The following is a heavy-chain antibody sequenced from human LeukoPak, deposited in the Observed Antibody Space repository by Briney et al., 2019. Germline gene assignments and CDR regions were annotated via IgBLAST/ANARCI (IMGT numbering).Heavy chain of an antibody. CDR2: IYTSGST. D-gene: IGHD6-19*01. CDR1: GGSISSYY. V-gene: IGHV4-4*07. J-gene: IGHJ4*02. Sequence: PSETLSLTCTVSGGSISSYYWSWIRQPAGKGLEWIGRIYTSGSTNYNPSLKSRVTMSVDTSKSQFSLKLSSVTAADTAVYYCARGPFIAVAGTRGSVDYWGQGTLVTVSS. CDR3: ARGPFIAVAGTRGSVDY.